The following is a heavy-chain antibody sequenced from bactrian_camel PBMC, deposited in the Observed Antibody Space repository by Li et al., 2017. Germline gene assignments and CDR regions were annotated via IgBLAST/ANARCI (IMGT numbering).Heavy chain of an antibody. Sequence: VQLVESGGGSVQPGGSLTLACVVPTYRSNCLGWFRQHPGKDRVRVAAIYTGDDSTYYSDFAKDRFAISHDNAKNTVYLQMNSLKPEDTAMYYCAAEGPSWDSDSCVNSEIGYWGQGTQVTVS. CDR1: TYRSNC. CDR3: AAEGPSWDSDSCVNSEIGY. J-gene: IGHJ6*01. V-gene: IGHV3S40*01. CDR2: IYTGDDST.